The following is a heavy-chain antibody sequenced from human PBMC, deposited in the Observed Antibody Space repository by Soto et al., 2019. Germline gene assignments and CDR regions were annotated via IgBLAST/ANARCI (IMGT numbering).Heavy chain of an antibody. D-gene: IGHD3-10*01. J-gene: IGHJ6*02. V-gene: IGHV4-59*01. Sequence: PSETLSLTCTVSGGSISSYYWSWIRQPPGKGLEWIGYIYYSGSTNYNPSLKSRVTISVDTSKNQFSLKLSPVTAADTAVYYCARDSIWFGELLGPFDYYYYGMDVWGQGTTVTVSS. CDR3: ARDSIWFGELLGPFDYYYYGMDV. CDR1: GGSISSYY. CDR2: IYYSGST.